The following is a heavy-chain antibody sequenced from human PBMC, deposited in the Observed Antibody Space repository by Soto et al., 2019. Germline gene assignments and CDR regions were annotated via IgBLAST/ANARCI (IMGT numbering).Heavy chain of an antibody. CDR2: INPRSGSA. CDR1: GCSFTANY. CDR3: AREVKEGLLDRGWFDP. D-gene: IGHD3-3*01. Sequence: ASVRVSCKASGCSFTANYIHWVRQSPGQGLESLGWINPRSGSAKYAQKFQGRVTMTRDTSITTAYMDLTSLTSDDTAVYYCAREVKEGLLDRGWFDPWGQGTQVTVSS. V-gene: IGHV1-2*02. J-gene: IGHJ5*02.